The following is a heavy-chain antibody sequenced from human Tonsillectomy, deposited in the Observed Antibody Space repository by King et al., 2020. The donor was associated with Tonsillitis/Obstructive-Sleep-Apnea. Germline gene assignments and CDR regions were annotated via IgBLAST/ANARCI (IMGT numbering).Heavy chain of an antibody. CDR2: IYYSGST. V-gene: IGHV4-59*01. CDR3: ARVRYSSGWYYFDY. J-gene: IGHJ4*02. Sequence: QLQESGPGLVKPSETLSLTCTVSGGSISSYYWSWLRPPPGKGLEWIGYIYYSGSTNYNPSLKSRVTISVDTSKNQFSLKLSSVTAADTAVYYCARVRYSSGWYYFDYWGQGTLVTVSS. CDR1: GGSISSYY. D-gene: IGHD6-19*01.